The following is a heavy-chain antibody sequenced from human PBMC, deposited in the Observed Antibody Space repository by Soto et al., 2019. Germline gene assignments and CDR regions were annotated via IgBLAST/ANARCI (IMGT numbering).Heavy chain of an antibody. CDR2: IIPIFGTA. J-gene: IGHJ6*02. Sequence: QVQLVQSGAEVKKPGSSVKVSCKASGGTFSSYAISWVRQAPGQGLEWMGGIIPIFGTANYAQKCQGRVTITAAESTSPAYMELSSLRSEDTAVYYCARTHPLTTRKVSRLYYYDSSGYYSDYYYYGMDVWGQGTTVTVSS. D-gene: IGHD3-22*01. CDR3: ARTHPLTTRKVSRLYYYDSSGYYSDYYYYGMDV. V-gene: IGHV1-69*01. CDR1: GGTFSSYA.